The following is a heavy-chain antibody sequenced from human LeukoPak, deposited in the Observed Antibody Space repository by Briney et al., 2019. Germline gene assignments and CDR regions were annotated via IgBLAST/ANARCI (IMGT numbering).Heavy chain of an antibody. CDR3: ARHRSKWLQSSFDY. J-gene: IGHJ4*02. V-gene: IGHV4-39*01. D-gene: IGHD5-24*01. Sequence: SETLSLACTVSGGSISSYYWGWIRQPPGKGLEWIGSIFYSGNTYDNPSLKSRVTISVDTSKNQFSLKLNSVTAADTAVYYCARHRSKWLQSSFDYWGQGTLVTVSS. CDR2: IFYSGNT. CDR1: GGSISSYY.